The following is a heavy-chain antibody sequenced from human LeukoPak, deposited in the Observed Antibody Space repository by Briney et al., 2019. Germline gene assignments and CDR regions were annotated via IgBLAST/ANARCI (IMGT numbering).Heavy chain of an antibody. V-gene: IGHV3-30*04. J-gene: IGHJ5*02. CDR1: GLTFSSYA. CDR3: ARVDYQLLVGWFDP. CDR2: ISYDGSNK. D-gene: IGHD1-26*01. Sequence: PGGSLRLSCAASGLTFSSYAMHWVRQAPGKGLEWVAVISYDGSNKYYADSVKGRFTISRDNSENTLYLQMNSLRAEDTAVYYCARVDYQLLVGWFDPWGEGILVTVSS.